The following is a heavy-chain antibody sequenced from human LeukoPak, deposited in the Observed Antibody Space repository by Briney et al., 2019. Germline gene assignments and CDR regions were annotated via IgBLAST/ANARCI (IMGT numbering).Heavy chain of an antibody. J-gene: IGHJ4*02. CDR3: ARDLEPVVTQYYFDY. CDR2: ISYDGSNK. CDR1: GFTSSSYA. V-gene: IGHV3-30-3*01. Sequence: GGSLRLSCAASGFTSSSYAMHWVRQAPGKGLEWVAVISYDGSNKYYADSVKGRFTISRDNSKNTLYLQMNSLRAEDTAVYYCARDLEPVVTQYYFDYWGQGTLVTVSS. D-gene: IGHD4-23*01.